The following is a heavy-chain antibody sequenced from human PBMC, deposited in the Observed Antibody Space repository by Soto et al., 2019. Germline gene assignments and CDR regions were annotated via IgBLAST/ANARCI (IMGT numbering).Heavy chain of an antibody. D-gene: IGHD2-15*01. CDR1: GGTFSSYA. CDR2: IIPIFGTA. Sequence: SVKVSCKASGGTFSSYAISWVRQAPGQGLEWMGGIIPIFGTANYAQKFQGRVTITADESTSTAYMELSSLRSEDTAVYYCAKRATTVPTPGNYFDCWGQGTLVTVSS. CDR3: AKRATTVPTPGNYFDC. V-gene: IGHV1-69*13. J-gene: IGHJ4*02.